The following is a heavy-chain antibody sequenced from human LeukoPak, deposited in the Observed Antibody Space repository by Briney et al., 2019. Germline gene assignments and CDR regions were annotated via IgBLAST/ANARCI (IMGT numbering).Heavy chain of an antibody. CDR3: ARAAPGFSGPSFVDY. J-gene: IGHJ4*02. CDR2: IYYSGST. Sequence: SETLSLTCTVSGGSISSSYYYWSWIRQPPGKGLEWIGYIYYSGSTYYNPSLKSRVTILVDTSKNRISLKLTAVTAADTAVYFCARAAPGFSGPSFVDYWGQGTLVTVSS. D-gene: IGHD3-3*01. CDR1: GGSISSSYYY. V-gene: IGHV4-30-4*01.